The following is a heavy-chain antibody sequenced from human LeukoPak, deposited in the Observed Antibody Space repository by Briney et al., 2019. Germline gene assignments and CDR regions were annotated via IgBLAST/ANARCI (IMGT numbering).Heavy chain of an antibody. D-gene: IGHD1-14*01. CDR2: INHSGST. CDR1: GGSFSGYY. CDR3: ARVYNPDFYYHMDV. J-gene: IGHJ6*03. V-gene: IGHV4-34*01. Sequence: PSETLSLTCAVYGGSFSGYYWSWIRQPPGKGLEWIGEINHSGSTNYNPSLKGRVTVSLDTSKYQFSLKLTSVSAADTAIYYCARVYNPDFYYHMDVWGKGTTVTVSS.